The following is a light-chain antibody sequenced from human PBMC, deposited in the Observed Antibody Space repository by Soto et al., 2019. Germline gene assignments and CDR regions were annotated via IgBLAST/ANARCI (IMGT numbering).Light chain of an antibody. Sequence: QSVLTQPPSASVTPGRRVTISCSGSSSNIGSNPLSWYQQFPGTAPKLLIYNNNQLPSGVPDRFSGSKSGTSASLAISGLQSEDEADYYCAAWDDSLNGPVFGGGTKLTVL. CDR2: NNN. CDR3: AAWDDSLNGPV. CDR1: SSNIGSNP. V-gene: IGLV1-44*01. J-gene: IGLJ3*02.